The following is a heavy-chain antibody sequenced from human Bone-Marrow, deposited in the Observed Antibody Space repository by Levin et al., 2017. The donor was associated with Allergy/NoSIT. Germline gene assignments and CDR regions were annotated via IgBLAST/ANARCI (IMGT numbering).Heavy chain of an antibody. CDR1: GFTFSSYE. CDR2: ISSSGSTI. V-gene: IGHV3-48*03. CDR3: ARGLEITFGGGWGY. Sequence: PGESLKISCAASGFTFSSYEMNWVRQAPGKGLEWVSYISSSGSTIYYADSVKGRFTISRDNAKNSLYLQMNSLRAEDTAVYYCARGLEITFGGGWGYWGQGTLVTVSS. J-gene: IGHJ4*02. D-gene: IGHD3-16*01.